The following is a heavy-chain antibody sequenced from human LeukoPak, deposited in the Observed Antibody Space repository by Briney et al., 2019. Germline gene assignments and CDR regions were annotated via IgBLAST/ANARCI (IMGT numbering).Heavy chain of an antibody. J-gene: IGHJ4*02. CDR1: GFTFSDYY. CDR3: ASVVAATRGIDY. CDR2: ISSSGSTI. V-gene: IGHV3-11*01. Sequence: GGSLRLSCAASGFTFSDYYMSWIRQAPGKGLEWVTYISSSGSTIYYADSVKGRFTISRDNAKNSLYLQMNSLRAEDTAVYYCASVVAATRGIDYWGQGTLVTVSS. D-gene: IGHD2-15*01.